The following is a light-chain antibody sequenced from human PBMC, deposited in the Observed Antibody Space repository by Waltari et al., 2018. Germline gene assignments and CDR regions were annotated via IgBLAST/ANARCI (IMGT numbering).Light chain of an antibody. CDR3: HQYGSPPLT. J-gene: IGKJ4*01. Sequence: EIVLTQFPDTLSLSPGERVALSCRASAIISNDHLSWYQQQPGQAPRLLIYGASRRATSVPDRFSGRGSGTDFTLTISRLEPEDFAFYYCHQYGSPPLTFGGGVKVEIK. CDR2: GAS. CDR1: AIISNDH. V-gene: IGKV3-20*01.